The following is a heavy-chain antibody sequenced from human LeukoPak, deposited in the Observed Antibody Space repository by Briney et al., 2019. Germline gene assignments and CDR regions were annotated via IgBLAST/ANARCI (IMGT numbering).Heavy chain of an antibody. CDR2: INPNSGDT. CDR3: ARDYCSSTSCLFDY. CDR1: GYTFTSYH. D-gene: IGHD2-2*01. V-gene: IGHV1-2*06. J-gene: IGHJ4*02. Sequence: ASVKVSCKASGYTFTSYHMHWVRQAPGQGLEWMGRINPNSGDTNYAQKFQGRVTMTRDTSISTAYMELSRLRSDDTAVYYCARDYCSSTSCLFDYWGQGTLVTVSS.